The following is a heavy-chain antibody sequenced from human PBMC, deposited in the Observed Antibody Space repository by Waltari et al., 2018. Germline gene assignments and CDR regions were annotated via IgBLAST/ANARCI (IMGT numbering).Heavy chain of an antibody. Sequence: QVQLQESGPGLVKPSGTVSLTCAVSGAYMSSSNWWTWVRQPPGKGLEWIGEIYHSGSTHYNPSRKSRVTMSVDKSKNQFSLNLNSVTAADTAVYYCARRGPLYFDILTGHDYWGQGTLVTVSS. CDR1: GAYMSSSNW. V-gene: IGHV4-4*02. D-gene: IGHD3-9*01. CDR2: IYHSGST. J-gene: IGHJ4*02. CDR3: ARRGPLYFDILTGHDY.